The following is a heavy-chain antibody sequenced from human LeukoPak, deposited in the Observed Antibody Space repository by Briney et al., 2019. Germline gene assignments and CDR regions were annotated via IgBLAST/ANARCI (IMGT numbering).Heavy chain of an antibody. CDR3: ARDPYRSGLYYFDY. D-gene: IGHD6-19*01. J-gene: IGHJ4*02. Sequence: PGRSLRLFCAASGFTFSAYAMNWVRQAPGKGLEWVSYISSSSSTIYYADSVKGRFTISRDNAKNSLYLQMNSLRDEDTAVYYCARDPYRSGLYYFDYWGQGTLVTVSS. CDR2: ISSSSSTI. V-gene: IGHV3-48*02. CDR1: GFTFSAYA.